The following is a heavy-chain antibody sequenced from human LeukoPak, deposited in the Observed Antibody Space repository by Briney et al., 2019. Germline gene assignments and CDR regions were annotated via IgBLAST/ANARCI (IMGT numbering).Heavy chain of an antibody. J-gene: IGHJ1*01. D-gene: IGHD3-10*01. CDR1: GFTFSDYS. CDR3: VRDLLGSGSTTAYLYH. CDR2: ISRRSRHV. Sequence: PVESLGLSCAASGFTFSDYSMNWVRQALGKGLEWVSSISRRSRHVYYAGSVKGRFTISRDDARNSLYLQMNSLRAEDMAVYFCVRDLLGSGSTTAYLYHWGQGTLVTVSS. V-gene: IGHV3-21*01.